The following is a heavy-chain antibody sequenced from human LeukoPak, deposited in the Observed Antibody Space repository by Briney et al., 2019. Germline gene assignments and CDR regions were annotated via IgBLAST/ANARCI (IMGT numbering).Heavy chain of an antibody. V-gene: IGHV3-30*18. CDR1: GLTFSSYA. D-gene: IGHD6-13*01. J-gene: IGHJ4*02. CDR3: AKVPRQSGWYPLSDY. Sequence: PGGSLRLSCAASGLTFSSYAMHCVRQAPGKGLEWVAVISYDGSNKYYAESVKGRFTISRDNSKNTLYLQMNSLRAEDTAVYYCAKVPRQSGWYPLSDYWGQGALVTVSS. CDR2: ISYDGSNK.